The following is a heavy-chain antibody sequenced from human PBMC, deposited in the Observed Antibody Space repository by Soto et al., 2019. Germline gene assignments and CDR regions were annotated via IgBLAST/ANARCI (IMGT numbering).Heavy chain of an antibody. CDR3: ARGKPSGYRFGPRNFFYYGMDV. CDR2: INHSGIT. D-gene: IGHD5-18*01. CDR1: SGSLTDHY. J-gene: IGHJ6*02. Sequence: SETLSLTCGVFSGSLTDHYWTWIRQTPGKGLECIGEINHSGITDYNPSLKSRVTLSLDTSKNQFSLKVTALTAADTAVYYCARGKPSGYRFGPRNFFYYGMDVWGPGTTVTVSS. V-gene: IGHV4-34*01.